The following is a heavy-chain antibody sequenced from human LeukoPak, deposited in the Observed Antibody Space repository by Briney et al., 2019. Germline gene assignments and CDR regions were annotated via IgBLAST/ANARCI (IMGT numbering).Heavy chain of an antibody. CDR3: ARARAGYSSSWYASPYYYYYMDV. CDR2: INHSGST. V-gene: IGHV4-34*01. J-gene: IGHJ6*03. CDR1: GGSFSGYY. Sequence: SETLSLTCAVYGGSFSGYYWSWIRQPPGKGLGWIGEINHSGSTNYNPSLKSRVTISVDTSKNQFSLKLSSVTAADTAVYYCARARAGYSSSWYASPYYYYYMDVWGKGTTVTVS. D-gene: IGHD6-13*01.